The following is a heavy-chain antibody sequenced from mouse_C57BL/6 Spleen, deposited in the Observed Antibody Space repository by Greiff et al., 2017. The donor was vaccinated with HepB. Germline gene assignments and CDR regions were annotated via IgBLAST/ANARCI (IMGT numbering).Heavy chain of an antibody. CDR3: TRDSITTVVNAMDY. CDR1: GYTFTDYE. V-gene: IGHV1-15*01. CDR2: IDPETGGT. D-gene: IGHD1-1*01. J-gene: IGHJ4*01. Sequence: VKLMESGAELVRPGASVTLSCKASGYTFTDYEMHWVKQTPVHGLEWIGAIDPETGGTAYNQKFKGKAILTADKSSSTAYMELRSLTSEDSAVYYCTRDSITTVVNAMDYWGQGTSVTVSS.